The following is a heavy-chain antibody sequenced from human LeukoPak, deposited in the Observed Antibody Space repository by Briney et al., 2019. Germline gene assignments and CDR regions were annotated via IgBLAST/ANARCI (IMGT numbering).Heavy chain of an antibody. CDR3: AREDYYDSGSNDY. J-gene: IGHJ4*02. V-gene: IGHV1-18*01. D-gene: IGHD3-22*01. Sequence: ASVKVSCKASGYTFSNYGISWVRQAPGQGLEWVGWISIYNGKTNYAQKFQGRVTITRNTSISTAYMELSSLRSEDTAVYYCAREDYYDSGSNDYWGQGTLVTVSS. CDR1: GYTFSNYG. CDR2: ISIYNGKT.